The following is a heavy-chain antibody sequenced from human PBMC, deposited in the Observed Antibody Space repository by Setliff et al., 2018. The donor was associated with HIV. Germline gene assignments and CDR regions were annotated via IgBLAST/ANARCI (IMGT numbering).Heavy chain of an antibody. V-gene: IGHV3-49*03. D-gene: IGHD3-3*01. J-gene: IGHJ4*02. CDR2: IRSKTFGGTT. CDR3: TRDRRGSSSWSGYNGGFDY. Sequence: GGSLRLSCTASGLMFGDYLMSWIRQAPGKGLEWIGFIRSKTFGGTTDYAASVKGRFTISRDDAKTIAYLHVNSLTTEDTAVYFCTRDRRGSSSWSGYNGGFDYWGQGTLVTVSS. CDR1: GLMFGDYL.